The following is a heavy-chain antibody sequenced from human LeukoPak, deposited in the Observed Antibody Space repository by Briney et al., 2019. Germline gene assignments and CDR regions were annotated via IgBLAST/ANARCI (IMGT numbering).Heavy chain of an antibody. CDR1: VFTFSSYS. Sequence: GGPLRLFCAPSVFTFSSYSMNWLRHATGKGLECVSSIRNSSRYIYYADSVRGRFTISRDNAKNSLYLQMNSLRAEDTAVYYCARGEPTLGGRFDYWGQGTLVTVSS. CDR3: ARGEPTLGGRFDY. V-gene: IGHV3-21*01. CDR2: IRNSSRYI. J-gene: IGHJ4*02. D-gene: IGHD1-14*01.